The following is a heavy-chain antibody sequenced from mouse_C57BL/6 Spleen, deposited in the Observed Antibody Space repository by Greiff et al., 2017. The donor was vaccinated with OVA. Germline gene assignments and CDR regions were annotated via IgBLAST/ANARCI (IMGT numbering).Heavy chain of an antibody. J-gene: IGHJ1*03. D-gene: IGHD3-3*01. V-gene: IGHV1-9*01. CDR3: ARRTDGTNWYFDV. CDR1: GYTFTGYW. Sequence: QVQLQQSGAELMKPGASVKLSCKATGYTFTGYWIEWVKQRPGHGLEWIGEILPGSGSTNYNEKFKGKATFTADTSSNTAHMQLSSLTTEDSAIYYCARRTDGTNWYFDVWGTGTTVTVSS. CDR2: ILPGSGST.